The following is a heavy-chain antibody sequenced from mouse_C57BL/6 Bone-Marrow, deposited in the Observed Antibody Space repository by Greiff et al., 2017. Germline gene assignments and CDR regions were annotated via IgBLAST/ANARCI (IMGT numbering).Heavy chain of an antibody. CDR2: ISSGGDYN. J-gene: IGHJ3*01. CDR1: GFTFSSYA. CDR3: TSPSGGFAY. V-gene: IGHV5-9-1*02. D-gene: IGHD1-3*01. Sequence: DVQLVESGEGLVKPGGSLKLSCAASGFTFSSYAMSWVRQTPGKRLEWVAYISSGGDYNYYADTVKGRFTIARDNARNTLYLQMSSLQSEDTAMCYCTSPSGGFAYWGRGTLVTVAA.